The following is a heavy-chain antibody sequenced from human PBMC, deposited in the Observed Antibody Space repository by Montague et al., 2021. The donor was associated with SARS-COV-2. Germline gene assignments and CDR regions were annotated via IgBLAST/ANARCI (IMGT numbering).Heavy chain of an antibody. D-gene: IGHD1-26*01. Sequence: SETRSLTCTISGGSISSRSYYRGWIRQPPGKGLEWIGGIYYSGNTYYNPSLKSRVTISVDPSKNQFSLKLTSVTAADTAVYFCASEGAVVGARRTFDIWGQGTMVTVSS. CDR1: GGSISSRSYY. CDR3: ASEGAVVGARRTFDI. CDR2: IYYSGNT. J-gene: IGHJ3*02. V-gene: IGHV4-39*07.